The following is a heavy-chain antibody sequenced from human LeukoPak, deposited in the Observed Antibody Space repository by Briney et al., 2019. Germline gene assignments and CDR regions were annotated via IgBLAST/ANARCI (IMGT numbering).Heavy chain of an antibody. J-gene: IGHJ3*02. Sequence: PSETLSLTCTVSGYSISSGYYWGWIRQPPGKGLEWIGSIYHSGSTYYNPSLKSRVTISVDTSKNQFSLKLSSVTAADTAVYYCARGRITMIVVPRNGAFDIWGQGTMVTVSS. D-gene: IGHD3-22*01. V-gene: IGHV4-38-2*02. CDR1: GYSISSGYY. CDR3: ARGRITMIVVPRNGAFDI. CDR2: IYHSGST.